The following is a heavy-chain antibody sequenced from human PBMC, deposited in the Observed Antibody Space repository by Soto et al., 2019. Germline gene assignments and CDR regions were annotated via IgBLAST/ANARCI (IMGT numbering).Heavy chain of an antibody. CDR3: ATYQDPYYYGMDV. CDR1: GYIFTTYW. V-gene: IGHV5-51*01. CDR2: IYPIDSDT. D-gene: IGHD2-2*01. J-gene: IGHJ6*02. Sequence: PGESLKISCKGSGYIFTTYWIGWVRQMPGKGLEWMGIIYPIDSDTKYSPSFEGQVTVSVDKSISTAYLQWSGLKASDTAMYYCATYQDPYYYGMDVWGQGTTVTVSS.